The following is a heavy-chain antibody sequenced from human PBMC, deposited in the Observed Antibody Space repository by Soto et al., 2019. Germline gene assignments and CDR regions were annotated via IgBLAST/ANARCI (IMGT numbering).Heavy chain of an antibody. CDR3: ARVDIAPLLGECRH. CDR1: GFTFSSYE. J-gene: IGHJ4*01. V-gene: IGHV3-48*03. D-gene: IGHD3-16*01. CDR2: ISSSGSTI. Sequence: EVQLVESGGGLVQPGGSLRLSCAASGFTFSSYEMNWVRQAPGKGLEWVSYISSSGSTIYYADSVKGRFTISRDNVKNSLYLHMNSLRAEDTAVYYCARVDIAPLLGECRHWGHGTLVTVSS.